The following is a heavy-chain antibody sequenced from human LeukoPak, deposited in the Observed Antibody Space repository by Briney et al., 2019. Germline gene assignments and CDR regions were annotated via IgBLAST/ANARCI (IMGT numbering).Heavy chain of an antibody. V-gene: IGHV3-33*01. CDR3: ARDGVAGKFDY. CDR2: IWYDGSNK. CDR1: GSTFSSYG. J-gene: IGHJ4*02. D-gene: IGHD6-19*01. Sequence: PGGSLRLSCAASGSTFSSYGMHWVRQAPGKGLEWVAVIWYDGSNKYYADSVKGRFTISRDNSKNTLYLQMNSLRAEDTAVYYCARDGVAGKFDYWGQGTLVTVSS.